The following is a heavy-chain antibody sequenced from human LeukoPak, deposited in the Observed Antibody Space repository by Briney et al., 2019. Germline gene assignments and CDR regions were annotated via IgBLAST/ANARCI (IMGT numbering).Heavy chain of an antibody. CDR1: GFTLSSYG. V-gene: IGHV3-30*02. Sequence: GVSLRLSCAASGFTLSSYGMHWVRQAPAKGLEWVAFIRYDGSNKYYADSVKGRFTISRDNSKNTLYLQMNSLRAEDTAVYYCAKDKVVPAVNAAYYYYYYMDVWGKGTTVTISS. CDR2: IRYDGSNK. D-gene: IGHD2-2*01. J-gene: IGHJ6*03. CDR3: AKDKVVPAVNAAYYYYYYMDV.